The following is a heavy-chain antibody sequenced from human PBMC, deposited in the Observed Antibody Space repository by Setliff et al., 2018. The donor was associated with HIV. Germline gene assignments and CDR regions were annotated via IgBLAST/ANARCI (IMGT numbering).Heavy chain of an antibody. V-gene: IGHV4-39*07. CDR1: GGSITTTNYY. CDR3: ARARGPPLPVLDF. CDR2: IYYRGSA. D-gene: IGHD3-10*01. J-gene: IGHJ4*02. Sequence: SETLSLTCTVSGGSITTTNYYWGWVRQSPGNGLEWIGVIYYRGSAYYNLSLQSRVTLSVDTSKNSFSLHLTSVTAADTAVYFCARARGPPLPVLDFWGPGTLVTVSS.